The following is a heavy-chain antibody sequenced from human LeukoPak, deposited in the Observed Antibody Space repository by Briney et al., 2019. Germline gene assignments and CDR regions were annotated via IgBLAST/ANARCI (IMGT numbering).Heavy chain of an antibody. CDR1: GGTFSSYA. CDR2: IIPIFGTA. V-gene: IGHV1-69*01. Sequence: ASVKVSCKASGGTFSSYAISWVRQAPGQGLEWMGGIIPIFGTANYAQKFQGRVTITADESTSAAYMELSSLRSEDTAVYYCARVGTIHYYYMDVWGKGTTVTVSS. J-gene: IGHJ6*03. CDR3: ARVGTIHYYYMDV. D-gene: IGHD3-3*01.